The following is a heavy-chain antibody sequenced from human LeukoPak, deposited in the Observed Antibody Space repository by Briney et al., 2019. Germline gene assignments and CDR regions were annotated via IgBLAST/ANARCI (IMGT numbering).Heavy chain of an antibody. CDR3: ARANYELGERWFDP. J-gene: IGHJ5*02. V-gene: IGHV3-66*01. CDR1: GFTVTSKY. D-gene: IGHD3-10*01. Sequence: GGPLRLSWAASGFTVTSKYMSWVRQAPGQGLEWVSVMYSGGSTFYAESVKGRFSVARDKAKNTLYLQMNSLRAEDTAVYYCARANYELGERWFDPWGQGTLVTVSS. CDR2: MYSGGST.